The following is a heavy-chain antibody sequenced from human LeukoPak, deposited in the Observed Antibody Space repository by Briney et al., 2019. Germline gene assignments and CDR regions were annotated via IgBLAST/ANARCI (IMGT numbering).Heavy chain of an antibody. CDR3: AKWGDYDILTGYYVSDF. CDR1: GFTFSSYS. Sequence: GSLRLSCAASGFTFSSYSMNWVRQAPGKGLEWVSAITGSGDSTYYADSVKGRFTISRDNSKNTLYVEMNTLRAEDTAVYYCAKWGDYDILTGYYVSDFWGQGTLVTVSS. J-gene: IGHJ4*02. V-gene: IGHV3-23*01. CDR2: ITGSGDST. D-gene: IGHD3-9*01.